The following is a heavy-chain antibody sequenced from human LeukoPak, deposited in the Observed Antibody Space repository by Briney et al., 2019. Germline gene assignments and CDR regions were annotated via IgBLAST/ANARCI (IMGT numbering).Heavy chain of an antibody. CDR1: GYTFSNND. V-gene: IGHV1-8*03. CDR3: ARVRGVIISWIDY. J-gene: IGHJ4*02. D-gene: IGHD3-10*01. CDR2: MNPISGNT. Sequence: GASVKVSCKASGYTFSNNDINWVRQATGQGLEWMGWMNPISGNTGFAQKFQGRVTITRITSISTAYMEMSSLRSDDTAVYYCARVRGVIISWIDYWGQGTLVTVSS.